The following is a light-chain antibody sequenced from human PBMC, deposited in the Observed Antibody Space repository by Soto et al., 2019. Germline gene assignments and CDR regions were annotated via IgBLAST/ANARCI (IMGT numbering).Light chain of an antibody. CDR3: QRYNNWHQT. Sequence: DIVMTQSPATLSVSPGERATLSCRASQSVSSNLAWYQQKPGQAPRLLIYGASTRATGIPARLSGSGSGTESTLTISSLPSEDFAVYYCQRYNNWHQTFGQGTKLEIK. CDR2: GAS. V-gene: IGKV3-15*01. J-gene: IGKJ2*01. CDR1: QSVSSN.